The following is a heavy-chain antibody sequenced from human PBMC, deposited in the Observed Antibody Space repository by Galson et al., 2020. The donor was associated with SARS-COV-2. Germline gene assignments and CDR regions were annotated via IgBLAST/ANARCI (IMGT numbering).Heavy chain of an antibody. CDR1: GYSLSELS. J-gene: IGHJ4*02. Sequence: ASVKVSCKVSGYSLSELSMHWVRLSRGKGFEWMGGFDPEDGEPVFAQKFQGRLTLTGDTSRDTAYMQLSNLRSEDTAVYYCATLGPTVADYFDYWGQGTLLTVSS. D-gene: IGHD6-19*01. CDR3: ATLGPTVADYFDY. CDR2: FDPEDGEP. V-gene: IGHV1-24*01.